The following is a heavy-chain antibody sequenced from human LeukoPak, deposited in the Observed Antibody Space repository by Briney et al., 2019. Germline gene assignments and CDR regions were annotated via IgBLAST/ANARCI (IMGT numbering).Heavy chain of an antibody. CDR2: ISSSSSYI. Sequence: GGSLRLSCAASGFTFSSYTMNWVRQAPGKGLEWVSSISSSSSYIFYADSVKGRFTISRDNAKSSLFLQMNSLRAEDTAVYYCARVDDSSGYSLDAFDIWGQGTMVTVSS. V-gene: IGHV3-21*01. CDR1: GFTFSSYT. CDR3: ARVDDSSGYSLDAFDI. J-gene: IGHJ3*02. D-gene: IGHD3-22*01.